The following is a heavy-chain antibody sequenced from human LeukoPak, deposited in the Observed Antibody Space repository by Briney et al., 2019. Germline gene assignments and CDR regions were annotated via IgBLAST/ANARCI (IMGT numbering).Heavy chain of an antibody. CDR2: FDPEDGET. D-gene: IGHD6-13*01. J-gene: IGHJ6*02. CDR1: GYTLTELS. Sequence: GASVKVSCKVSGYTLTELSMHWVRQAPGKGLEWMGGFDPEDGETIYAQKFRGRVTMTEDTSTDTAYMELSSLRSEDTAVYYCATGRQLVKGNENGMDVWGQGTTVTVSS. V-gene: IGHV1-24*01. CDR3: ATGRQLVKGNENGMDV.